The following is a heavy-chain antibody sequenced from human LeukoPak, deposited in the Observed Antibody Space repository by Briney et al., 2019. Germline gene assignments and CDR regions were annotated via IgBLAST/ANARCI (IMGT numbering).Heavy chain of an antibody. V-gene: IGHV3-64*01. CDR1: GFTFSSYA. CDR2: ISSNGGST. CDR3: ARGDSYLKLYYFDY. D-gene: IGHD2/OR15-2a*01. Sequence: PGGSLRLSCAASGFTFSSYAMHWVRQAPGKGLEYVSAISSNGGSTYYANSVKGRFTISRDNSKNTLYLQMGSLRAEDMAVYYCARGDSYLKLYYFDYWGQGTLVTVSS. J-gene: IGHJ4*02.